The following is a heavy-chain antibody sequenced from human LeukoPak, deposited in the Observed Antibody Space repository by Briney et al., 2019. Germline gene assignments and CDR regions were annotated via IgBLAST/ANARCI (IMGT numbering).Heavy chain of an antibody. V-gene: IGHV1-69*01. CDR3: ARDAAIYDSNGYYYLW. J-gene: IGHJ4*02. CDR1: GGTFSRYA. D-gene: IGHD3-22*01. CDR2: IIPIFGTA. Sequence: SVKVSCKAPGGTFSRYAISWVRQAPGQGLEWMGGIIPIFGTANYAQKLQGRVTITADQSTSTAYMELSSLRSEDTAVYYCARDAAIYDSNGYYYLWWGQGTLVTVSS.